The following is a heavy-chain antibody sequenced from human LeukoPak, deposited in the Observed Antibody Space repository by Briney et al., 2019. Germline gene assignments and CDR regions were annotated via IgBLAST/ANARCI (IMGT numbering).Heavy chain of an antibody. Sequence: GGSLRLSCAASGFTFSNAWMSWVRQAPGKGLEWVGRIKSKTDGGTTDYAAPVKGRFTISRGDSKNTLYLQMSSLKTEDTAVYYCVFYFDSSGYQNVDYWGQGTLVTVSS. D-gene: IGHD3-22*01. V-gene: IGHV3-15*01. CDR2: IKSKTDGGTT. CDR1: GFTFSNAW. CDR3: VFYFDSSGYQNVDY. J-gene: IGHJ4*02.